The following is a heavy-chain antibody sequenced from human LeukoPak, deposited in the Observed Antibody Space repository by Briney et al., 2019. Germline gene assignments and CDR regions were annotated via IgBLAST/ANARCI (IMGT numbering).Heavy chain of an antibody. J-gene: IGHJ4*02. Sequence: SETLSLTCTVSGGSISSSSYYWGWIRQPPGKGLEWIGYIYYSGSTNYNPSLKSRVTISVDTSKNQFSLKLSSVTAADTAVYYCARGGYYYDSSGYYGYWGQGTLVTVSS. CDR2: IYYSGST. CDR3: ARGGYYYDSSGYYGY. CDR1: GGSISSSSYY. V-gene: IGHV4-61*05. D-gene: IGHD3-22*01.